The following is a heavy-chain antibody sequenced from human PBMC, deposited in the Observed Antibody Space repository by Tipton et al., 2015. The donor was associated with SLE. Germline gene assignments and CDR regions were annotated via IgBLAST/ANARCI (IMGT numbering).Heavy chain of an antibody. D-gene: IGHD3-16*01. CDR1: GYSISSGYY. J-gene: IGHJ5*02. CDR3: ARVGAASGARYFDP. V-gene: IGHV4-38-2*01. CDR2: VYHSGTT. Sequence: TLSLTCAVSGYSISSGYYWGWIRQPPGKGLEWIGSVYHSGTTYCNPSLKTRLIISVDTSKNQFSLSLTSVTAADTAVYYCARVGAASGARYFDPWGQGMLVTVSS.